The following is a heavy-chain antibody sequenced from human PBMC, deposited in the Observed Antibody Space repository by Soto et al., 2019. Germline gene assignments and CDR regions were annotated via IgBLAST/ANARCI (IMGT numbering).Heavy chain of an antibody. V-gene: IGHV1-18*04. J-gene: IGHJ6*02. D-gene: IGHD3-10*01. CDR2: ISANNGNT. CDR3: ARAGSSLGYVMDV. Sequence: ASVKVSCKASGYTFTNYGISWVRQAPGQGLEWMGWISANNGNTHYAQKFQGRVTMTTATSTSTVYMELRSLRSDDTAVYYCARAGSSLGYVMDVWGRGTTVTVSS. CDR1: GYTFTNYG.